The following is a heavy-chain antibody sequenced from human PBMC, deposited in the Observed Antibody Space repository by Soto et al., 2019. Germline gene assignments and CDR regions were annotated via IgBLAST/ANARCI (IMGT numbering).Heavy chain of an antibody. Sequence: EVQLLESGGGLVQPGRSLRVSCIASGFTFSSFAMSWVRQAPGKGLEWVSDISGSGGSTYYADSVKGRFTISRDNSKNTLYLQMHSLRAEDTALYYCVKDRGDGYSYYYYALDVWGQGTTVTVSS. J-gene: IGHJ6*02. CDR2: ISGSGGST. CDR3: VKDRGDGYSYYYYALDV. V-gene: IGHV3-23*01. CDR1: GFTFSSFA. D-gene: IGHD5-12*01.